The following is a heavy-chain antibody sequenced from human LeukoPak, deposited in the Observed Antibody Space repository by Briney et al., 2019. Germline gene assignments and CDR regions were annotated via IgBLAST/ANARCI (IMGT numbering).Heavy chain of an antibody. CDR3: VSHYYDDSAPDS. D-gene: IGHD3-22*01. V-gene: IGHV3-23*01. CDR2: MTGDGAIT. Sequence: PGGSLRLSCAASGFTFSSYGMSWVRQAPGKGLEWVSAMTGDGAITYYADSVKGRFTISRDNSKNTLYLQINSLGAEDTAVYYCVSHYYDDSAPDSWGQGTLVAVSS. J-gene: IGHJ5*01. CDR1: GFTFSSYG.